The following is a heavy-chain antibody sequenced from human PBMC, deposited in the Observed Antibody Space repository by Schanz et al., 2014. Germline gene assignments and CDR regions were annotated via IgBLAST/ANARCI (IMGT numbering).Heavy chain of an antibody. Sequence: QVQLVQSGVEVKKPGASMKVSCLASGYSFTEYFLHWIRQAPGQGLEWMGWIDPNSGGTNYAENFQGRVTMTRDTSTSTVYMELSRLTSDDTALYYCARDGHSSIWDSYYFYGLDVWGQGTTVTVSS. V-gene: IGHV1-2*02. J-gene: IGHJ6*02. CDR3: ARDGHSSIWDSYYFYGLDV. D-gene: IGHD6-13*01. CDR1: GYSFTEYF. CDR2: IDPNSGGT.